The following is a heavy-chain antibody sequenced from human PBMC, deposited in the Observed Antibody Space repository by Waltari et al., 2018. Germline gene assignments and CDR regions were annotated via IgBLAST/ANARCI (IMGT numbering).Heavy chain of an antibody. CDR3: ARVSGQ. Sequence: YADSVKGRFTISRDNAKNSLYLQMNSLRAEDTAVYYCARVSGQWGQGTLVTVSS. V-gene: IGHV3-21*01. J-gene: IGHJ4*02.